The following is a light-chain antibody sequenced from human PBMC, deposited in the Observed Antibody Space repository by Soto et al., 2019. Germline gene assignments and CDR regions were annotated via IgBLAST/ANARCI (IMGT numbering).Light chain of an antibody. Sequence: IVMTQSPATLSVSPGERATLSCRASQSIDRKLAWYQQRPGQAPRLLIYGASTRATGIPARFSGSGSGTECTLTSRGLQSEDFGVFYCQQYHSWRTFGQGPNVEIK. CDR1: QSIDRK. CDR3: QQYHSWRT. CDR2: GAS. J-gene: IGKJ1*01. V-gene: IGKV3-15*01.